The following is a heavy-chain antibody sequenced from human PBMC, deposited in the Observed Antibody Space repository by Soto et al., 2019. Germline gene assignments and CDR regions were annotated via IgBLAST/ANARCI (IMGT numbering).Heavy chain of an antibody. CDR3: ARGPLDITMIVVVGRVGGMDV. D-gene: IGHD3-22*01. Sequence: GGSLRLSCAASGFTFSSYSMNWVRQAPGKGLEWVSYISSSSSTIYYADSVKGRFTISRDNAKNSLYLQMNSLRDEDTAVYYCARGPLDITMIVVVGRVGGMDVWGQGTTVTVSS. V-gene: IGHV3-48*02. CDR1: GFTFSSYS. CDR2: ISSSSSTI. J-gene: IGHJ6*02.